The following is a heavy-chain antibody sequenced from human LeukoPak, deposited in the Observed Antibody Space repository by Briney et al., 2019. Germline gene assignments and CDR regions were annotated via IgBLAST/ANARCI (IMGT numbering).Heavy chain of an antibody. Sequence: GGSLRLSCAASGFTFSSYAMHWVRQAPGKGLEWVTIIWSDGNNKYYADSVEGRFTISRDTSKNTLFLQMNSLRAEDTAVYYCARGQPGVAAAGNLDYWGQGTLVTVSS. CDR2: IWSDGNNK. D-gene: IGHD6-13*01. CDR3: ARGQPGVAAAGNLDY. J-gene: IGHJ4*02. CDR1: GFTFSSYA. V-gene: IGHV3-33*01.